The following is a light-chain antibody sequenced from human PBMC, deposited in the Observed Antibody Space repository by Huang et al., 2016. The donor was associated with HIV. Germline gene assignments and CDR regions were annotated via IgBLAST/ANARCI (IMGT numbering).Light chain of an antibody. Sequence: DIEMTQSPPSLSASIGDRVTLTCRASHDISTFLAWYQQKPGSTPKLLIYGASIVQSGVPARFSGSGSGTDFTLTINSLQPEDVANYYCQKYDSAPRTFGQGTKVEVK. CDR3: QKYDSAPRT. CDR1: HDISTF. J-gene: IGKJ1*01. CDR2: GAS. V-gene: IGKV1-27*01.